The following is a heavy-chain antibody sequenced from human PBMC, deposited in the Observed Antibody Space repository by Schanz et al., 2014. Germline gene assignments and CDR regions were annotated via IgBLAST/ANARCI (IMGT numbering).Heavy chain of an antibody. Sequence: QVHLVQSGSEVKKPGASVKVSCKASGYTLTNFDINWVRQAPGQGLEWMGWMNPNSGTTGYAQKFQGRVTITADKSTSTAYMELSNLRSEDTVVYYCARAGQDYSDSSGYATYYFGNWGQGTLVTVSS. CDR2: MNPNSGTT. D-gene: IGHD3-22*01. CDR3: ARAGQDYSDSSGYATYYFGN. J-gene: IGHJ4*02. V-gene: IGHV1-8*01. CDR1: GYTLTNFD.